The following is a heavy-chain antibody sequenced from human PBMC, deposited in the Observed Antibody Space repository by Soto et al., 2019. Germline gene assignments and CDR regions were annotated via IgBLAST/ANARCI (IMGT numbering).Heavy chain of an antibody. CDR2: ISYDGSNK. D-gene: IGHD4-17*01. CDR1: GFTFSSYA. V-gene: IGHV3-30-3*01. Sequence: PGGSLRLSCAASGFTFSSYAMHWVRQAPGNGLEWVAVISYDGSNKYYADSVKGRFTISRDNSKNTLYLQMNSLRAEDTAVYYCARDPLKYGDYVGYFDYWGQGTLVTVSS. CDR3: ARDPLKYGDYVGYFDY. J-gene: IGHJ4*02.